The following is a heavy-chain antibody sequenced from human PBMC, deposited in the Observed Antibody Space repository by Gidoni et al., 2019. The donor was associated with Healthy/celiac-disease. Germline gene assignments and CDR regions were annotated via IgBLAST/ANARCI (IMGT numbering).Heavy chain of an antibody. V-gene: IGHV1-18*01. CDR3: ARDGDIVVVPAAPVFDY. D-gene: IGHD2-2*01. J-gene: IGHJ4*02. Sequence: QVQLVQSGAEVKKPGASVTVSCKASGYTFTSYGISWVRQAPGQGLEWMGWISAYNGKTNYAQKLQGRVTMTTDTSTSTAYMELRSLRSDDTAVYYCARDGDIVVVPAAPVFDYWGQGTLVTVSS. CDR1: GYTFTSYG. CDR2: ISAYNGKT.